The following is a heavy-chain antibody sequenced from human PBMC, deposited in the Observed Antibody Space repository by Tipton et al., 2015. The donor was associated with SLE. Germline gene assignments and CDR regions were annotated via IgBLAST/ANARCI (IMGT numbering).Heavy chain of an antibody. V-gene: IGHV3-23*01. J-gene: IGHJ2*01. Sequence: SLRLSCAASGFTFDTYAMSWVRQAPGGGLEGVSTISGSGGSTYYEDSVKGRCTISRDNSKNMLYLQMNSLRAEDTAVYYCARERTVGALSFDLWGRGTLVTVSS. CDR2: ISGSGGST. CDR3: ARERTVGALSFDL. D-gene: IGHD1-26*01. CDR1: GFTFDTYA.